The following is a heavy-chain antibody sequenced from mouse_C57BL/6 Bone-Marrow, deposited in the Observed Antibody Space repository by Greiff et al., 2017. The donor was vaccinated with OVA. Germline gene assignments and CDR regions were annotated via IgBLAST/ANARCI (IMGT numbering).Heavy chain of an antibody. V-gene: IGHV1-50*01. CDR1: GYTFTSYW. CDR2: IDPSDNYT. CDR3: ARGDYDGAY. D-gene: IGHD2-4*01. Sequence: QVQLQQPGAELVKPGASVKLSCKASGYTFTSYWMQWVKQRPGQGLEWIGEIDPSDNYTNYNQKFKGKATLTVETSSSTAYMQLSRLTSEDSAVYYCARGDYDGAYWGQGTLVTVSA. J-gene: IGHJ3*01.